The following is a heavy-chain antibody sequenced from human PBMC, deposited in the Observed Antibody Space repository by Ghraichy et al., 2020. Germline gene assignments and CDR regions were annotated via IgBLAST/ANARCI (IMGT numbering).Heavy chain of an antibody. CDR3: ARKYLRTDNWNEINN. CDR2: ISYDGSNK. J-gene: IGHJ4*02. Sequence: GESLNISCAASGFTFSSYAMHWVRQAPGKGLEWVTVISYDGSNKYYADSVKGRFTISRDNSKNTLYLQMNSLRAEDTAVYYCARKYLRTDNWNEINNWGQGTLVTVSS. V-gene: IGHV3-30*04. D-gene: IGHD1-1*01. CDR1: GFTFSSYA.